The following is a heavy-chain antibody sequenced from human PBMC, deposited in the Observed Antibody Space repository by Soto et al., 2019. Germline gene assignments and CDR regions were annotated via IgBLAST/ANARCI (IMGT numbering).Heavy chain of an antibody. CDR2: IWYDGSNK. CDR3: ASFPSVDSRILQH. J-gene: IGHJ1*01. Sequence: GGSLRLSCAASGFTFSSYGMHWVRQAPGKGLEWVAVIWYDGSNKYYADSVKGRFTISRDNSKNTLYLQMNSLRAEDTAVYYCASFPSVDSRILQHWGQGTLVTVSS. CDR1: GFTFSSYG. D-gene: IGHD3-9*01. V-gene: IGHV3-33*01.